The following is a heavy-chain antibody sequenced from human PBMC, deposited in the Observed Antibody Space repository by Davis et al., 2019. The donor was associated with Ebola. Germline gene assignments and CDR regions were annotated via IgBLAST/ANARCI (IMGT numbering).Heavy chain of an antibody. CDR3: ARVRGYCSSTSCPAYGMDV. CDR2: FIPVFGAA. Sequence: SVKVSCKAPGGTFSSYSIIWVRQAPGQGLEWMGGFIPVFGAANYAQKFQGRVTITADESTSTAYMELSGLRSENTAGYYGARVRGYCSSTSCPAYGMDVWGQGTTVAVSS. D-gene: IGHD2-2*01. CDR1: GGTFSSYS. J-gene: IGHJ6*02. V-gene: IGHV1-69*13.